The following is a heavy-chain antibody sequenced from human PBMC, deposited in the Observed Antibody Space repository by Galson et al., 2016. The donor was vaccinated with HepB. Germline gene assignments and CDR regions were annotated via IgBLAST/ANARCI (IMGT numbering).Heavy chain of an antibody. Sequence: SVKVSCKASGYTFTGYYMHWVRQAPGQGLEWMGWINPNSGGTNYAQKFQGRVTMTRDASISTAYMELSSLRSNDTAVYYCARDRLGGYDYHWGQGTLVTVSS. CDR1: GYTFTGYY. CDR2: INPNSGGT. J-gene: IGHJ5*02. CDR3: ARDRLGGYDYH. V-gene: IGHV1-2*02. D-gene: IGHD5-12*01.